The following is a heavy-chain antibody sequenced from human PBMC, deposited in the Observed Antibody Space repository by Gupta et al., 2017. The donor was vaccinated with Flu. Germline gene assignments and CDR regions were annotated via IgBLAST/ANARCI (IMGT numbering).Heavy chain of an antibody. J-gene: IGHJ4*02. Sequence: EVQLVESGGGLVQPGGSLRLSCAASGFTFSSYWMHWVRQAPGKGLVWVSRINSDGSSTSYADAVKGRFTISRDNAKNTLYLQMNSLRAEDTAVYYCARGPKYGDYLHDYWGQGTLVTVSS. CDR2: INSDGSST. D-gene: IGHD4-17*01. CDR3: ARGPKYGDYLHDY. CDR1: GFTFSSYW. V-gene: IGHV3-74*01.